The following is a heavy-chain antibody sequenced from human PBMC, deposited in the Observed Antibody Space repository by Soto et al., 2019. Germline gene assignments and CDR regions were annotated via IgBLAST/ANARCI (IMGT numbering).Heavy chain of an antibody. J-gene: IGHJ6*02. V-gene: IGHV4-34*01. CDR1: GGSFSGFY. CDR2: INHSGST. Sequence: SETLSLTCAVYGGSFSGFYWSWIRQPPGKGLEWIGEINHSGSTNYNPSLKSRVTISVDRSKNQFSLELTSVTAADTAVYYCASSYTATWFDYSNYGMDVWGQGTTVTVSS. CDR3: ASSYTATWFDYSNYGMDV. D-gene: IGHD3-16*01.